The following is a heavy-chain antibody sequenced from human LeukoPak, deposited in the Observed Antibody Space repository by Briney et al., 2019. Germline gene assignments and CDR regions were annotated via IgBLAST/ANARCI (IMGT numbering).Heavy chain of an antibody. V-gene: IGHV4-59*01. D-gene: IGHD3-10*01. Sequence: SETLSLTCTVSGGSISSCYWSWIRQPPGKGLEWIGYIYYTGSTDYNPSLKSRVTMSVDTSKNQFSLKLSSVTAADTAVYSCARGSVRGEFDPWGQGTLVTVSS. CDR1: GGSISSCY. J-gene: IGHJ5*02. CDR2: IYYTGST. CDR3: ARGSVRGEFDP.